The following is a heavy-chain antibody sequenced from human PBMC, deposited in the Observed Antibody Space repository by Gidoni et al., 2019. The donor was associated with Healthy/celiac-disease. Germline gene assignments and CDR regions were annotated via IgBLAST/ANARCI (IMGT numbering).Heavy chain of an antibody. J-gene: IGHJ5*02. Sequence: QVQLVESGGGVVQPGRSLSLSCAASGFTFIIYVMHWVRQAPGKGLEWVAVIWYDGSNKYYADSVKGRFTISRDNSKNTLYLQMNSLRAEDTAVYYCASGGRPYSSSSHWFDPWGQGTLVTVSS. CDR1: GFTFIIYV. CDR2: IWYDGSNK. V-gene: IGHV3-33*01. CDR3: ASGGRPYSSSSHWFDP. D-gene: IGHD6-6*01.